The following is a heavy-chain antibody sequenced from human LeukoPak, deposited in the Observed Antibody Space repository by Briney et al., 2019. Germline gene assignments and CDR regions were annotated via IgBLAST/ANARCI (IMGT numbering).Heavy chain of an antibody. CDR3: ARDKIEGPTKLDY. Sequence: GGSLRLSCAASGFTFSSYWMSWVRQAPGKGLEWVANIKQDQSEKYYVDSLKGRFTISRDNAKNSLYLQMNSLRAEDTAVYYCARDKIEGPTKLDYWGQGILVTVSS. D-gene: IGHD1-1*01. V-gene: IGHV3-7*01. CDR2: IKQDQSEK. CDR1: GFTFSSYW. J-gene: IGHJ4*02.